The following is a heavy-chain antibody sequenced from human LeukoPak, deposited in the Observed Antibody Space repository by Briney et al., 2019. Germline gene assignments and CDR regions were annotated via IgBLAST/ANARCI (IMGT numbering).Heavy chain of an antibody. D-gene: IGHD6-6*01. CDR2: IRSTAYGGTT. Sequence: PGGSLRLSCTASGFTFGDYAMSWVRQAPGKGLEWVGFIRSTAYGGTTEYAASVKGRFTISRDDSKSIAYLQMNSLKNEDTAVYYCTRAIAPLDYWGQGTLVTVSS. CDR1: GFTFGDYA. V-gene: IGHV3-49*04. J-gene: IGHJ4*02. CDR3: TRAIAPLDY.